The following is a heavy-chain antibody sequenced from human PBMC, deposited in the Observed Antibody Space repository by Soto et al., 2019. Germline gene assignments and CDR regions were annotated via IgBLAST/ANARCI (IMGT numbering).Heavy chain of an antibody. CDR2: INPNSGGT. Sequence: ASVKVSCKASGYTFTGYYMHWVRQAPGQGLEWMGWINPNSGGTNYAQKFQGWVTMTRDTSISTAYMELSRLRSDETAVYYCARDPSTTIFGVFILNYAMDVWGQGTTVTVSS. CDR1: GYTFTGYY. CDR3: ARDPSTTIFGVFILNYAMDV. V-gene: IGHV1-2*04. D-gene: IGHD3-3*01. J-gene: IGHJ6*02.